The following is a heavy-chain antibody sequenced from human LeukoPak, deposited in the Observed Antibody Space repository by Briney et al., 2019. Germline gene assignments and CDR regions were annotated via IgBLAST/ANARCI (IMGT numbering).Heavy chain of an antibody. Sequence: GRSLRLSCAASGFTFSSYAMHWVRQTPGKGLEWVANIKQDGSDRYYVDSVKGRFIISRDNAKNSLYLQMNSLRAEDTAVYYCAKDGVRGTYCSGGSCYSRGIDYWGQGTLVTVSS. CDR2: IKQDGSDR. CDR1: GFTFSSYA. J-gene: IGHJ4*02. V-gene: IGHV3-7*01. CDR3: AKDGVRGTYCSGGSCYSRGIDY. D-gene: IGHD2-15*01.